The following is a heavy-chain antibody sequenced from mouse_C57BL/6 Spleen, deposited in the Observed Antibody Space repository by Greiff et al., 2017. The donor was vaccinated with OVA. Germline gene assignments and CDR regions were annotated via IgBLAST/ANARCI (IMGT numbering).Heavy chain of an antibody. V-gene: IGHV1-66*01. CDR3: ARALNWDGGFAY. D-gene: IGHD4-1*01. CDR1: GYSFTSYY. Sequence: QVQLKESGPELVKPGASVKISCKASGYSFTSYYIHWVKQRPGQGLEWIGWIYPGSGNTKYNEKFKGKATLTADTSSSTAYMQLSSLTSEDSAVYYCARALNWDGGFAYWGQGTLVTVSA. CDR2: IYPGSGNT. J-gene: IGHJ3*01.